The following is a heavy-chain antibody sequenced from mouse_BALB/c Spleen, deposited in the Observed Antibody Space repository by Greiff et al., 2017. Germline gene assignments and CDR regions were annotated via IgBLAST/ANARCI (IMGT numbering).Heavy chain of an antibody. J-gene: IGHJ3*01. CDR1: GFTFSSFG. V-gene: IGHV5-17*02. D-gene: IGHD1-2*01. CDR3: ARDYYGYGAY. CDR2: ISSGSSTI. Sequence: EVNLVESGGGLVQPGGSRKLSCAASGFTFSSFGMHWVRQAPEKGLEWVAYISSGSSTIYYADTVKGRFTISRDNPKNTLFLQMTSLRSEDTAMYYCARDYYGYGAYWGQGTLVTVSA.